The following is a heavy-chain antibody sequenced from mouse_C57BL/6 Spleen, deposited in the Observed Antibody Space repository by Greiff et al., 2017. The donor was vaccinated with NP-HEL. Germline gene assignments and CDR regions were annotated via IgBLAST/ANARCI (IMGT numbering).Heavy chain of an antibody. J-gene: IGHJ3*01. Sequence: VQLQQPGAELVRPGSSVKLSCKASGYTFTSYWMHWVKQRPIPGLEWIGNIAPSASETHSNQKFKDKATVTVDKASSTAYMQLSSLTSEDSAVYYCARDYGYDGFAYWGQGTLVTVSA. CDR1: GYTFTSYW. D-gene: IGHD2-2*01. CDR2: IAPSASET. V-gene: IGHV1-52*01. CDR3: ARDYGYDGFAY.